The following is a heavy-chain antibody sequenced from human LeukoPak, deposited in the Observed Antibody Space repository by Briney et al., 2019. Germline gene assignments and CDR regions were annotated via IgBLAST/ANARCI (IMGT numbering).Heavy chain of an antibody. D-gene: IGHD3-10*01. CDR1: GYTFTSYY. CDR3: ARERTMVRGVNADLGHYYYGMDV. V-gene: IGHV1-46*01. Sequence: GASVKVSCKASGYTFTSYYMHWVRQAPGQGLEWMGIINPSGGSTSYAQKFQGRVTMTRDTSTSTVYMELSSLRSEDTAVYYCARERTMVRGVNADLGHYYYGMDVWGQGTTVTVSS. J-gene: IGHJ6*02. CDR2: INPSGGST.